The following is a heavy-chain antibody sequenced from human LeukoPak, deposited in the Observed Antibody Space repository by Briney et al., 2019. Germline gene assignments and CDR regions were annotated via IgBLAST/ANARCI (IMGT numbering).Heavy chain of an antibody. CDR3: AKERWSGSFDN. Sequence: GGSLRLSFTASGFTFSNSAMNWVRQAPGKGLEWVSAISGSGGSTYYTDSVKGRFTISRDSSKNTLYLQMNRLRVDDTAVYYCAKERWSGSFDNWGQGTLVTVSS. J-gene: IGHJ4*02. CDR1: GFTFSNSA. V-gene: IGHV3-23*01. CDR2: ISGSGGST. D-gene: IGHD2-15*01.